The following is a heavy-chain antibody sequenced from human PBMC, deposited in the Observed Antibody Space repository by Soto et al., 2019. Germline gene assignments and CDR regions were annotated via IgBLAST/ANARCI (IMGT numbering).Heavy chain of an antibody. V-gene: IGHV1-69*06. CDR2: IIPIFGTA. CDR3: ATVYDSSGYSAFDI. Sequence: SVKVSCKASGGTFSSYAISWVRQAPGQGLEWMGGIIPIFGTAIYAQKFQGRVTMTEDTSTDTAYMELSSLRSEDTAVYYCATVYDSSGYSAFDIWGQGTMVTVSS. CDR1: GGTFSSYA. J-gene: IGHJ3*02. D-gene: IGHD3-22*01.